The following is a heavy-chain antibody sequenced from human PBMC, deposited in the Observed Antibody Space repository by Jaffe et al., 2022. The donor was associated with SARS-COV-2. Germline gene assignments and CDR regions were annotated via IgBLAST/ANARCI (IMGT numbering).Heavy chain of an antibody. Sequence: EVQLVESGGGLVQPGRSLRLSCAASGFTFDDYAMHWVRQAPGKGLEWVSGISWNSGTIGYADSVKGRFTISRDNAKNSLYLQMNSLRPEDTALYYCARDMGSSPTHDAFDIWGQGTMVTVSS. CDR2: ISWNSGTI. D-gene: IGHD6-13*01. CDR1: GFTFDDYA. J-gene: IGHJ3*02. CDR3: ARDMGSSPTHDAFDI. V-gene: IGHV3-9*01.